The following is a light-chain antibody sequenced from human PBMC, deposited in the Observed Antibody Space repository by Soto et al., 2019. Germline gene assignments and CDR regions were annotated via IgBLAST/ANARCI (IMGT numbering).Light chain of an antibody. Sequence: EIVLTQSPAALSLSPGERAILSCRASQSVSNYLAWYQQRPGRAPRLLIYDASHRATGIPARCSGSGSGTDFTLTISSLEPEDFAVYYCQQRGYQPRTFGQGTKLEIK. V-gene: IGKV3-11*01. J-gene: IGKJ2*01. CDR3: QQRGYQPRT. CDR1: QSVSNY. CDR2: DAS.